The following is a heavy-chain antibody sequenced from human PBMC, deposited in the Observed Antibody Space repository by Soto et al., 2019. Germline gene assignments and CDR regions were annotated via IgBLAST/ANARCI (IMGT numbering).Heavy chain of an antibody. J-gene: IGHJ5*02. D-gene: IGHD6-19*01. Sequence: EVQLVESGGGLVQPGRSLRLSCAASGFTFDDYAMHWVRQAPGKGLEWVSGLSWNSGSIGYADSVKGRFTISRDNAKNSLYLQMNSLRAEDTALYYCASRQVYSSGWYQLVGWFDPWGQGTLVTVSS. CDR1: GFTFDDYA. V-gene: IGHV3-9*01. CDR3: ASRQVYSSGWYQLVGWFDP. CDR2: LSWNSGSI.